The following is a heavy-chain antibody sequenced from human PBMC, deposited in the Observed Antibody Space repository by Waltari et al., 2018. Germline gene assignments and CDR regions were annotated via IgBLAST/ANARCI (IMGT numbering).Heavy chain of an antibody. J-gene: IGHJ4*02. CDR3: ARDFWSAGSR. CDR1: VYMFRDYH. V-gene: IGHV1-2*02. Sequence: QVQLVQSGAEVKKPGASVQVSCKASVYMFRDYHIHWVRQAPGQGPEWMGWVFPDTGGTNYAQKFQGRVTMTRDTSITTAYLELSRLRSDDTAIYYCARDFWSAGSRWGQGTLVTVSS. D-gene: IGHD3-3*01. CDR2: VFPDTGGT.